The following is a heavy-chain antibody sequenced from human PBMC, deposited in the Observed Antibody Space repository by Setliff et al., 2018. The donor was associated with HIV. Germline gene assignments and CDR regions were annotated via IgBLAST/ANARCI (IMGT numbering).Heavy chain of an antibody. CDR3: TRTFFHSSGYYHNLQPFDY. CDR1: GFTFSDAW. J-gene: IGHJ4*02. Sequence: GGSLRLSCVASAASGFTFSDAWMSWVRQAPGKGLEWVGRTRSKAYVGTTEYAASVKGRFTISRDDSKSIAYLQMNSLKTEDTAVYYCTRTFFHSSGYYHNLQPFDYWGQGTLVTVSS. V-gene: IGHV3-49*04. CDR2: TRSKAYVGTT. D-gene: IGHD3-22*01.